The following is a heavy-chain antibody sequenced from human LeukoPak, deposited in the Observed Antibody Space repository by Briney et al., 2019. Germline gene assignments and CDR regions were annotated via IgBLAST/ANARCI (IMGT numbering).Heavy chain of an antibody. J-gene: IGHJ4*02. CDR3: ARDLSYGPDY. D-gene: IGHD5-18*01. CDR2: MNQDGSEK. V-gene: IGHV3-7*01. Sequence: RGSLRLSCAASGFTFSSYWMSWVRQAPGKGLESVANMNQDGSEKYYVDSMEGRFTISRDNAKNSLYLQMNSLRAEDTAVYYCARDLSYGPDYWGQGTLVTVSS. CDR1: GFTFSSYW.